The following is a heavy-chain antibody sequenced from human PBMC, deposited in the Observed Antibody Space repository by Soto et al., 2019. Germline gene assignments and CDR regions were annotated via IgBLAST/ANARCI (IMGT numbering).Heavy chain of an antibody. CDR3: ARHPDTAMLNFDY. J-gene: IGHJ4*02. Sequence: PGGSLRLSCAASGFTFSDYYMSWIRQAPGKGLEWVSYISSSSSYTNYADSVKGRFTISRDNAKNSLYLQMNSLRAEDTAVYYCARHPDTAMLNFDYWGQGTLVTRIL. D-gene: IGHD5-18*01. CDR1: GFTFSDYY. CDR2: ISSSSSYT. V-gene: IGHV3-11*06.